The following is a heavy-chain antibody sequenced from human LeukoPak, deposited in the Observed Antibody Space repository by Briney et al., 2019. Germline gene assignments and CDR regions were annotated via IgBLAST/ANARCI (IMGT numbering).Heavy chain of an antibody. J-gene: IGHJ4*02. CDR3: ARGSETIFGVVPGAIDY. CDR1: GFTFSSYS. Sequence: PGGSLRLSCAASGFTFSSYSMNWVRRAPGKGLEWVSSISSSSSYIYYADSVKGRFTISRDNAKNSLYLQMNSLRAEDTAVYYCARGSETIFGVVPGAIDYWGQGTLVTVSS. CDR2: ISSSSSYI. D-gene: IGHD3-3*01. V-gene: IGHV3-21*01.